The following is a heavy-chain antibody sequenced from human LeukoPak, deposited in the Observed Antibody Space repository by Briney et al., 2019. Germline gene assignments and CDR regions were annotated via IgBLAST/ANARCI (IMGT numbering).Heavy chain of an antibody. CDR1: GGSISSYY. J-gene: IGHJ6*03. V-gene: IGHV4-59*01. D-gene: IGHD6-6*01. CDR3: ARTVQQLVPPPLHYYYYCMDV. Sequence: SETLSLTCTVSGGSISSYYWSWIRQPPGKGLEWIGYIYYSGSTNYNPSLKSRVTISVDTSKNQFSLKLSSVTAADTAVYYCARTVQQLVPPPLHYYYYCMDVWGKGTTVTVSS. CDR2: IYYSGST.